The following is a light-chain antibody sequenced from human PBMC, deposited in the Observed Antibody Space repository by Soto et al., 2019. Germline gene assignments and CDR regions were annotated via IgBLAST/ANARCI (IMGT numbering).Light chain of an antibody. CDR3: QQRTKWEIT. J-gene: IGKJ4*01. Sequence: EIVLTQSPDTLSLSPGESATLSCRASQSVKNYLAWYQQKPGQTPRLLIYDASNRAPGIPARFTGSGSGTDFTLTISSLESEDFAVYYCQQRTKWEITFGGGSRVDMK. CDR2: DAS. CDR1: QSVKNY. V-gene: IGKV3-11*01.